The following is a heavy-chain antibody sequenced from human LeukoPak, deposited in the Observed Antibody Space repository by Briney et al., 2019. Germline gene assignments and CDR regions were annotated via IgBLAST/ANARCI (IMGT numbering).Heavy chain of an antibody. D-gene: IGHD3-10*01. CDR2: ISGSGGST. V-gene: IGHV3-23*01. CDR1: GFTFSSYA. J-gene: IGHJ5*02. CDR3: ARGQDGSGSYYNWFDP. Sequence: PGGSLRLSCAASGFTFSSYAMSWVRQAPGKGLEWVSAISGSGGSTYYADSVKGRFTISRDNAKNSLYLQMNSLRDEDTAVYYCARGQDGSGSYYNWFDPWGQGTLVTVSS.